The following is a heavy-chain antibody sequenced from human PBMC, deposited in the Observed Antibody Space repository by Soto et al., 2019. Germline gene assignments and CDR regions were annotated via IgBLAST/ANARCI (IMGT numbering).Heavy chain of an antibody. J-gene: IGHJ4*02. CDR3: ARDYSRIFDY. V-gene: IGHV4-59*01. CDR1: GASISSYY. Sequence: SETLSLTCTVSGASISSYYWSWIRQPPGGGLEWIGYIFNSGSTKYSPSLKSRVSISVDASKNQFSLRLNSVTAADTAVYYCARDYSRIFDYWGQGALVTVSS. CDR2: IFNSGST. D-gene: IGHD6-13*01.